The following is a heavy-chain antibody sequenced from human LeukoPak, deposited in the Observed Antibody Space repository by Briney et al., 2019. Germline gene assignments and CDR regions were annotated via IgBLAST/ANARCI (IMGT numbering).Heavy chain of an antibody. V-gene: IGHV3-23*01. Sequence: GGSLRLSCAASGFTFSSYAMSWVRQAPGKGLEWVSAISGSGGSTYYADSVKGRFTISRDNSKNTLYLQMNSLRAEDTAVYYCAKDRVITMIVVVISGFDYWGQGTLVTVSS. CDR1: GFTFSSYA. D-gene: IGHD3-22*01. CDR3: AKDRVITMIVVVISGFDY. CDR2: ISGSGGST. J-gene: IGHJ4*02.